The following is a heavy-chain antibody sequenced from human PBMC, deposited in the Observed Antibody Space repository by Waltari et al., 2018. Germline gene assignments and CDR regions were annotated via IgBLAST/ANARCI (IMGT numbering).Heavy chain of an antibody. Sequence: QVQLVQSGAEVKKPGSSVKVSCKASGGTFSSYAISWVRQAPGQGLEWMGGFIPILGIANYAQKFQGRVTITADESTSTAYMELSSLRSEDTAVYYCARAPRWELLRNYFDYWGQGTLVTVSS. V-gene: IGHV1-69*04. J-gene: IGHJ4*02. D-gene: IGHD1-26*01. CDR2: FIPILGIA. CDR3: ARAPRWELLRNYFDY. CDR1: GGTFSSYA.